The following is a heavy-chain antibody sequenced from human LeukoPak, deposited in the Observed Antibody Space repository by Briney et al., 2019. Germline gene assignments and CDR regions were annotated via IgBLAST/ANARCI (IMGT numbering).Heavy chain of an antibody. CDR1: ACSISTYY. J-gene: IGHJ4*02. D-gene: IGHD1-1*01. CDR3: ASGSDSQNLPGGELDY. V-gene: IGHV4-59*01. CDR2: IYYTGST. Sequence: SETLSLTCTVSACSISTYYWSWIRQPPGKGLEWFGYIYYTGSTSYNPSLNSRVTMSADTSKNQFSMKLSSVTAADTSVYYCASGSDSQNLPGGELDYWGQGTLVTVSS.